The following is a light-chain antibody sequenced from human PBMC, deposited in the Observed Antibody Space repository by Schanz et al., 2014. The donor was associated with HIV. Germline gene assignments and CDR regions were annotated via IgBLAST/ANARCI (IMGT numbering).Light chain of an antibody. V-gene: IGLV1-47*02. J-gene: IGLJ2*01. CDR2: ATY. Sequence: QSVLTQPPSASGTPGQRVTISCSGSGSNIGRNTVRWYQQFPGTAPKLLIYATYQRPSGVPDRFSGSKSGTSASLAISGLRSEDEADYYCAAWDDSLSVVVFGGGTKLTVL. CDR3: AAWDDSLSVVV. CDR1: GSNIGRNT.